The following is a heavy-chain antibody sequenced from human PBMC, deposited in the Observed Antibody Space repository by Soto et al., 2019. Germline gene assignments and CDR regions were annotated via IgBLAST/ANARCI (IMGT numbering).Heavy chain of an antibody. CDR3: ARDKITGLFDY. CDR1: GGSFSGYY. D-gene: IGHD2-8*02. CDR2: INHSGST. V-gene: IGHV4-34*01. J-gene: IGHJ4*02. Sequence: QVQLQQWGAGLLKPSETLSLTCAVYGGSFSGYYWTWIRQPPGTGLEWIGEINHSGSTNYNPPLKSRVTISVDTSKTQFSPKLTSVTAADTAVYYCARDKITGLFDYWGQGTRVTVSS.